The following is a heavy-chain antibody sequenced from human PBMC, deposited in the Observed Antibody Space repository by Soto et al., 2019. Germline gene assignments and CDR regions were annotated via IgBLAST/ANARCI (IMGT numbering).Heavy chain of an antibody. CDR1: GGTFSSYA. CDR2: IIPIFGTA. D-gene: IGHD3-22*01. Sequence: ASVKVSCKASGGTFSSYAISWVRQAPGQGLEWMGGIIPIFGTANYAQKFQGRVTITADKSTSTAYMELSSLRSEDTAVYYCARSNYYDSSGYYWPPFDYWGQGTLVTAPQ. V-gene: IGHV1-69*06. CDR3: ARSNYYDSSGYYWPPFDY. J-gene: IGHJ4*02.